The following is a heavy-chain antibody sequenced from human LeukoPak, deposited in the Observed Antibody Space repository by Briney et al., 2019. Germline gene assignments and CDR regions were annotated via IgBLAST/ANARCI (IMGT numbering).Heavy chain of an antibody. J-gene: IGHJ4*02. Sequence: GGSLRLSWAASGFTFSSCGFNWVRQAPGKGLEWVSSIGPTGTDRYYADSVRGRFTISRDNAKNSMYLQMDSLRDEDTAVYYCATETIGRHYDYWGQGTLLTVSS. V-gene: IGHV3-21*01. D-gene: IGHD1-14*01. CDR2: IGPTGTDR. CDR1: GFTFSSCG. CDR3: ATETIGRHYDY.